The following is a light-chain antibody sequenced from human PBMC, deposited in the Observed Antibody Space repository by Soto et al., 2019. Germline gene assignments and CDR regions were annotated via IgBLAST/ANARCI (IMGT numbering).Light chain of an antibody. J-gene: IGKJ1*01. CDR3: QQYSSFPRT. V-gene: IGKV3-20*01. CDR1: QSVSSSH. Sequence: EIVLTQSPGTLSLSPGERATLSCRASQSVSSSHLAWYQQKPGLAPRLLIYGASGRATGIPDRFGGSGSGTDFTLTISRLEPDDFAVYYCQQYSSFPRTFGQGTKVEIK. CDR2: GAS.